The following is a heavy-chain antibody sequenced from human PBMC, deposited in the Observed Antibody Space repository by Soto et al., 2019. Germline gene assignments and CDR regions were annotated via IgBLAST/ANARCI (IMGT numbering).Heavy chain of an antibody. D-gene: IGHD1-26*01. CDR3: AQGVELDV. CDR2: IGDSGAST. V-gene: IGHV3-23*01. J-gene: IGHJ6*04. CDR1: GFSFSSFA. Sequence: EVLLLESGGGLVQPGGSLRLSCEASGFSFSSFAMNWVRQAPGKGLEWVSAIGDSGASTYYADSVKGRFTISRVNSRHTLYLQLNSLRAEDTAVYYCAQGVELDVWGNGTTVTVSS.